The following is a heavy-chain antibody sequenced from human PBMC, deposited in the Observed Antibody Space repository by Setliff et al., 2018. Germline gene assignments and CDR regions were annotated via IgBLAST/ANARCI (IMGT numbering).Heavy chain of an antibody. Sequence: KTSETLSLTCTVPGGSISDNGYFWGWVRQPPGKGLEWIGNIYFGGNTYFNPSFKSRVTMSIDTSNSQFSLKLSSVTAADTAIYYCARDASASDGRNAFDIWGQGAMVTVS. CDR1: GGSISDNGYF. D-gene: IGHD1-26*01. V-gene: IGHV4-39*07. J-gene: IGHJ3*02. CDR3: ARDASASDGRNAFDI. CDR2: IYFGGNT.